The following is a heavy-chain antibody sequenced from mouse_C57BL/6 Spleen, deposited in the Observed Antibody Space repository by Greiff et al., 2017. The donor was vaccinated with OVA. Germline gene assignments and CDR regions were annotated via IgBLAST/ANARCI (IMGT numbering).Heavy chain of an antibody. J-gene: IGHJ2*01. Sequence: QVQLQQSGAELVRPGTSVKVSCKASGYAFTNYLIEWVKQRPGQGLEWIGVINPGSGGTNYNEKFKGKATLTADKSSSTAYSQLSSLTSEDSAVYFCARGEVYDGYYGYFDYWGQGTTLTVSS. CDR3: ARGEVYDGYYGYFDY. CDR1: GYAFTNYL. V-gene: IGHV1-54*01. CDR2: INPGSGGT. D-gene: IGHD2-3*01.